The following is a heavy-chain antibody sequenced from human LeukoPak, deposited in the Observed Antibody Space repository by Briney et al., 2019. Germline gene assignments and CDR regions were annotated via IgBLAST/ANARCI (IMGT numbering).Heavy chain of an antibody. D-gene: IGHD1-7*01. CDR2: IYYSGST. Sequence: SETLSLTCTVSGGSISSYYWSWIRQPPGKGLEWIGYIYYSGSTNYNPSLKSRVTISVDTSKNQFSLELSSVTAADTAEYYCASYHPNWNYAFDYWGQGTLVTVSS. V-gene: IGHV4-59*01. J-gene: IGHJ4*02. CDR3: ASYHPNWNYAFDY. CDR1: GGSISSYY.